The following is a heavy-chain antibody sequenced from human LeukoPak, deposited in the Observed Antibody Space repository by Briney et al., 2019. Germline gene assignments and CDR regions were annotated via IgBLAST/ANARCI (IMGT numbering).Heavy chain of an antibody. CDR1: GDTFTSYY. CDR3: ANHEQWLVSALFL. V-gene: IGHV1-46*01. CDR2: INPSGGST. D-gene: IGHD6-19*01. Sequence: GASVKVSCKASGDTFTSYYMHWVRQAPGQGLEWMGIINPSGGSTSYAQKFQGRVTMTRDMSTSTVYMELSSLRSEDTAVYYCANHEQWLVSALFLWGQGTLVTVSS. J-gene: IGHJ4*02.